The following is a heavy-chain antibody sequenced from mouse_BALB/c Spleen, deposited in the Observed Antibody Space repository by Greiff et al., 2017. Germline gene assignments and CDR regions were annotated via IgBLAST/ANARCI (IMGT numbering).Heavy chain of an antibody. J-gene: IGHJ2*01. Sequence: QVQLQQSGAELAKPGASVKMSCKASGYTFTSYWMHWVHQRPGQGLEWIGYINPSTGYTEYNQKFKDKATLTADKSTSTAYMQLSSLTSEDSAVYYCARSWLGNYFDYWGQGTTLTVSS. V-gene: IGHV1-7*01. CDR1: GYTFTSYW. D-gene: IGHD1-1*02. CDR2: INPSTGYT. CDR3: ARSWLGNYFDY.